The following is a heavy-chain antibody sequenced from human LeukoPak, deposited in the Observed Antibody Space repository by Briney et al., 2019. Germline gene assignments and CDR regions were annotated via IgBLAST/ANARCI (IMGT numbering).Heavy chain of an antibody. CDR2: IYHSGST. Sequence: SGTLSLTCAVSGGSISSSNWWSWVRQPPGKGLEWIGEIYHSGSTNYNPSLKSRVTISVDKSKNQFSLKLSSVTAADTAVYYCARVSGIAAADLYNWFDPWGQGTLVTVSS. CDR3: ARVSGIAAADLYNWFDP. CDR1: GGSISSSNW. D-gene: IGHD6-13*01. V-gene: IGHV4-4*02. J-gene: IGHJ5*02.